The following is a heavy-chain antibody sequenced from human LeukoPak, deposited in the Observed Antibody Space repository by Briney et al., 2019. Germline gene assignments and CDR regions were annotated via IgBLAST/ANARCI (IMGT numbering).Heavy chain of an antibody. D-gene: IGHD6-13*01. V-gene: IGHV3-7*01. CDR3: ARIAAAGPFDY. CDR1: GFTFSSYW. Sequence: GGSLRLSCAASGFTFSSYWMSWVRQAPGKGLEWVANIRQDGSEKYYVDSVKGRFTISRDNAKNSLYLQMNSLRAEDTAVYYCARIAAAGPFDYWGQGTLVTVSS. CDR2: IRQDGSEK. J-gene: IGHJ4*02.